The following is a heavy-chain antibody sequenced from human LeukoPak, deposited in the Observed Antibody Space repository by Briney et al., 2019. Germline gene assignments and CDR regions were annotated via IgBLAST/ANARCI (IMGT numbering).Heavy chain of an antibody. CDR3: AREVGSGDLLNNWFDP. CDR1: GYTFTSYY. J-gene: IGHJ5*02. CDR2: INPSGGST. D-gene: IGHD2-21*02. Sequence: ASVKVSCKASGYTFTSYYMHWVRQAPGQGLEWMGIINPSGGSTSYAQKFQGGVTMTTDTSTSTAYMELRSLRSDDTAVYYCAREVGSGDLLNNWFDPWGQGTLVTVSS. V-gene: IGHV1-46*01.